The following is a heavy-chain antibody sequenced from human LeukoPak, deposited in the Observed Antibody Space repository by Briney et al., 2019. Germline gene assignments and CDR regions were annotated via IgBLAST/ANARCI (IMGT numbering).Heavy chain of an antibody. CDR3: ATGAGCGY. CDR1: GFTFSSYW. CDR2: IKQDGSER. D-gene: IGHD2-15*01. V-gene: IGHV3-7*03. J-gene: IGHJ4*02. Sequence: AGGSLRLSCAASGFTFSSYWMTWVRQAPGKGLEWVANIKQDGSERNYVDSVKGRFTISRDNANNSLYLQMNTLRDEDTAVYYCATGAGCGYWGQGTLVTVSS.